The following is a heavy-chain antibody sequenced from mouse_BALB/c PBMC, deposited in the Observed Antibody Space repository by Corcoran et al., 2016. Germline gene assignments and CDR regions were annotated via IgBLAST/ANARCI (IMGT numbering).Heavy chain of an antibody. CDR2: VNPNNGGT. Sequence: EVLLQQSGPELVKPGAAVKIPCKASGYTFTDYHLVWVKQSHGKSLEWIGYVNPNNGGTSHNQKFKYKATLTVDKSSSTAYMELRSLTSADTAVYYWARRDYYGSSPFDYWGQGTTLTVFS. CDR3: ARRDYYGSSPFDY. J-gene: IGHJ2*01. V-gene: IGHV1-18*01. CDR1: GYTFTDYH. D-gene: IGHD1-1*01.